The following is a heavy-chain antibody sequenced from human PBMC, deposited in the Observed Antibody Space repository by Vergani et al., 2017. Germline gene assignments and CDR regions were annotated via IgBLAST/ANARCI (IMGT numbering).Heavy chain of an antibody. CDR2: ISGSGGST. CDR1: GFTFSSYA. CDR3: AKVGYDSSGYVGGGFDY. D-gene: IGHD3-22*01. Sequence: EVQLLESGGGLVQPGGSLRLSCAASGFTFSSYAMSWVRQAPGKGLEWVSAISGSGGSTYHADSVKGRFTISRDNSKNTLYLQMNSLRAEDTAVYYCAKVGYDSSGYVGGGFDYWGQGTLVTVSS. V-gene: IGHV3-23*01. J-gene: IGHJ4*02.